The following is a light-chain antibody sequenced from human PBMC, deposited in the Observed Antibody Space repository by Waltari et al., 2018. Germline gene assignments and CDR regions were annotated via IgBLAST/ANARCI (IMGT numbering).Light chain of an antibody. V-gene: IGLV1-44*01. CDR2: RND. CDR3: AAWDDSLNGRWV. Sequence: QSEMSQPPSVSGTPGQTVTISCSGRSSNVGSNVVNWYQQLPGTAPKLLIYRNDVRPSGTPDRFSGSKSGTSASLAISGLQSEDEADYYCAAWDDSLNGRWVFGAGTKLTVL. J-gene: IGLJ2*01. CDR1: SSNVGSNV.